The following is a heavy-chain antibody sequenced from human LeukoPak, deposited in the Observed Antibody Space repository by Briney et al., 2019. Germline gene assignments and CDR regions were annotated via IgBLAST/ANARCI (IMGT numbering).Heavy chain of an antibody. CDR2: INPNSGGT. J-gene: IGHJ3*02. Sequence: APVKVSCKASGYTFTDYYMHCVRQAPGQGLEWMGRINPNSGGTNYAQTFQGRVTMTRDTSISTAYMELSRLRSDDTAVYYCARSSYDYVWGTGYAFDIWGQGTMVTVSS. CDR3: ARSSYDYVWGTGYAFDI. V-gene: IGHV1-2*06. CDR1: GYTFTDYY. D-gene: IGHD3-16*01.